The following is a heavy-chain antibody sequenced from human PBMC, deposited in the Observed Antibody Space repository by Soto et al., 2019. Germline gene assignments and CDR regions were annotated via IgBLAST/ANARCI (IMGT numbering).Heavy chain of an antibody. CDR2: IYYSGST. J-gene: IGHJ4*02. CDR1: GGSISSGGYY. Sequence: SETLSLTCTVSGGSISSGGYYWSWIRQHPGKGLEWIGYIYYSGSTYYNPSLKSRVTISVDTPKNQFSLKLSSVTAAGTAVYYCAREVPAANYFDYWGQGTLVTVSS. V-gene: IGHV4-31*03. CDR3: AREVPAANYFDY. D-gene: IGHD2-2*01.